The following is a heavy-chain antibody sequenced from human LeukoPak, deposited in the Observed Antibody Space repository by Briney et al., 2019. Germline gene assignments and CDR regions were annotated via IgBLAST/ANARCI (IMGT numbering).Heavy chain of an antibody. CDR2: IYHSGST. Sequence: PSETLSLTCAVSGYSISSGYYWGWIRQPPGKGLEGIGSIYHSGSTYYNPSLKSRVTISVDTSKNQFSLKLSSVTAADTAVYYCATINYYDSSGSVYWGQGTLCSVSS. J-gene: IGHJ4*02. CDR1: GYSISSGYY. V-gene: IGHV4-38-2*01. D-gene: IGHD3-22*01. CDR3: ATINYYDSSGSVY.